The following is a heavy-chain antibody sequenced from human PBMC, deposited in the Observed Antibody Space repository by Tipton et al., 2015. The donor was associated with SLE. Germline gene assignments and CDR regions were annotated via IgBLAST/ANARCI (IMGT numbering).Heavy chain of an antibody. J-gene: IGHJ5*02. CDR3: ARGESYPPDNWFDP. CDR2: IYYSGST. V-gene: IGHV4-59*08. D-gene: IGHD1-26*01. CDR1: GGSISSYY. Sequence: TLSLTCTVSGGSISSYYWSWIRQHPGKGLEWIGYIYYSGSTNYNPSLKSRVTISVDMSRNQFSLRLSSVTAADTAVYYCARGESYPPDNWFDPWGQGTLVTVSS.